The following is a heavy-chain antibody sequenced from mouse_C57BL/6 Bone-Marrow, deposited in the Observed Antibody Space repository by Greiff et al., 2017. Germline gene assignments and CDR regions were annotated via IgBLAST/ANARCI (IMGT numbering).Heavy chain of an antibody. J-gene: IGHJ1*03. V-gene: IGHV1-26*01. Sequence: VQLQQSGPELVKPGASVKISCKASGYTFTDYYMNWVKQSHGKSLEWIGDIIPNNGGTSYNQKFKGKATLTVDKSSSTAYMELRSLTSEDSAVYYCALPWYFDVWGTGTTVTVAS. CDR3: ALPWYFDV. CDR2: IIPNNGGT. CDR1: GYTFTDYY.